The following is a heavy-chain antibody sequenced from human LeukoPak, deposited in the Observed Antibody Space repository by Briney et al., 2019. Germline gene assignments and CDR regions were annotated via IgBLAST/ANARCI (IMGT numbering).Heavy chain of an antibody. V-gene: IGHV3-9*01. J-gene: IGHJ4*02. CDR2: ISWNSGSI. CDR1: GFTFDDYA. Sequence: GGSLRLSCAASGFTFDDYAMHWVRQAPGKGLEWVSGISWNSGSIGYADSVKGRFTISRDNAKNSLYLQMNSLRAEDTAVYYCARSTMVRGVLDYWGQGTLVTVSS. D-gene: IGHD3-10*01. CDR3: ARSTMVRGVLDY.